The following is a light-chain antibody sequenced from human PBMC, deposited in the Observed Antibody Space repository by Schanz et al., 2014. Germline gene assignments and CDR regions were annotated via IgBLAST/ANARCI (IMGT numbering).Light chain of an antibody. V-gene: IGKV1-27*01. CDR2: AAS. CDR1: QSVSSN. Sequence: MTQSPATLSVSPGERATLSCRASQSVSSNLAWYQQKPGKVPKLLIYAASTLQSGVPSRFSGSGSGTXFTLTISSLQPEDVATYYCQQSFNVPPITFGQGTRLEIK. CDR3: QQSFNVPPIT. J-gene: IGKJ5*01.